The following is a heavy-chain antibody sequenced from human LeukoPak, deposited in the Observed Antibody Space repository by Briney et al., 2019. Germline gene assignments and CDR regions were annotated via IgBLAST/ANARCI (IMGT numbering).Heavy chain of an antibody. D-gene: IGHD6-13*01. Sequence: ASVKVSCTASGYTFTRYNMHWVRQAPGQGLEWMGIINPSGGSTSYAQKFQGRVTMTRDTSTSTVYMELSSLRSEDTAVYYCARDPGAAAGLYYYYYGMDVWGQGTTVTVSS. CDR3: ARDPGAAAGLYYYYYGMDV. CDR2: INPSGGST. V-gene: IGHV1-46*01. CDR1: GYTFTRYN. J-gene: IGHJ6*02.